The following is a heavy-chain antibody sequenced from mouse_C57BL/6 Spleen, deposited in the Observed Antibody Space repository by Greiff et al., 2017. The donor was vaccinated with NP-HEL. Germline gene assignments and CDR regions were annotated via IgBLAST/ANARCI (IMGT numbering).Heavy chain of an antibody. Sequence: VQLQQSGPVLVKPGASVKMSCKASGYTFTDYYMNWVKQSHGKSLEWIGVINPYNGGTSYNQKFKGKATLTVDKSSSTAYMELNSLTSEDSAVYYCARLGNWDYYAMDYWGQGTSVTVSS. CDR3: ARLGNWDYYAMDY. D-gene: IGHD4-1*01. V-gene: IGHV1-19*01. CDR1: GYTFTDYY. CDR2: INPYNGGT. J-gene: IGHJ4*01.